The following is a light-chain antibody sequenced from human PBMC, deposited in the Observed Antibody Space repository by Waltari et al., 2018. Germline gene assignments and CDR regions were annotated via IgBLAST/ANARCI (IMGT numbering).Light chain of an antibody. CDR3: QQYENSFWT. Sequence: IVMTQSPATLSVSPGERATLSCRASESVSDNLAGYQQKPGQSPRLPIYGASTRATGVSPRFSGSGSGTEFTLSISSLQSEDYAVYYCQQYENSFWTFGQGTKVEIK. V-gene: IGKV3-15*01. CDR2: GAS. J-gene: IGKJ1*01. CDR1: ESVSDN.